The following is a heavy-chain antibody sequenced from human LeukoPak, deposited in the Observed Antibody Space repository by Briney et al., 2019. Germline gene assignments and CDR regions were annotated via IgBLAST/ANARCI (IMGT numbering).Heavy chain of an antibody. V-gene: IGHV3-73*01. Sequence: GGSLRLSCAASGFTFSGSAMHWVRQASGKGREWVGRIRSKENTYATSYAASVKGGFTISRDDSKKAAYLQMNSLKTEDTAVYYCTTTYYYDSSGYTLDYWGQGTLVTVSS. J-gene: IGHJ4*02. CDR1: GFTFSGSA. CDR2: IRSKENTYAT. CDR3: TTTYYYDSSGYTLDY. D-gene: IGHD3-22*01.